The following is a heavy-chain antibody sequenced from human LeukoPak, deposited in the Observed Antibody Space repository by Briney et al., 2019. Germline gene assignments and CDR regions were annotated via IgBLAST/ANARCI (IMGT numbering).Heavy chain of an antibody. CDR1: GGSISSYY. CDR2: IYTSGST. Sequence: PSETLSLTCTVSGGSISSYYWSWIRQPPGKGLEWIGYIYTSGSTNYNPSLKRRVTISVDTSKNQFSLKLSSVTAADTAVYCCARLYSNYYPSYWYFDLWGRGTLVTVSS. CDR3: ARLYSNYYPSYWYFDL. J-gene: IGHJ2*01. V-gene: IGHV4-4*09. D-gene: IGHD4-11*01.